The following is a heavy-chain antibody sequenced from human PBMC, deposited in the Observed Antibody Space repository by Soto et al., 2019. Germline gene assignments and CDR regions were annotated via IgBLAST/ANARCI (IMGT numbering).Heavy chain of an antibody. Sequence: ASVKVSCKASGYTFTSYGINWVRQALGQGLEWMGWISAYNGNTNYAQKLTGRVTMTTDTSTRPAYMELRSLRSDDTAANSFAIVKQHRGGWFDPWGQGTLVTVSS. V-gene: IGHV1-18*01. CDR3: AIVKQHRGGWFDP. J-gene: IGHJ5*02. CDR2: ISAYNGNT. D-gene: IGHD6-13*01. CDR1: GYTFTSYG.